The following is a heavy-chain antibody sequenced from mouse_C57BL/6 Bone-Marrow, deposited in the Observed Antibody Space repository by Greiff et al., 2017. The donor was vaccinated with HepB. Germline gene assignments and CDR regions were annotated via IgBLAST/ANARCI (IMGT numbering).Heavy chain of an antibody. Sequence: VQLQQSGPELVKPGASVKISCKASGYTFTDYYMNWVKQSHGKSLEWIGDINPNNGGTSYNQKFKGKATLTVDKSSSTAYMELRSLTSEDSAVYYCARSRYGSSYEAWFAYWGQGTLVTVSA. D-gene: IGHD1-1*01. J-gene: IGHJ3*01. V-gene: IGHV1-26*01. CDR3: ARSRYGSSYEAWFAY. CDR1: GYTFTDYY. CDR2: INPNNGGT.